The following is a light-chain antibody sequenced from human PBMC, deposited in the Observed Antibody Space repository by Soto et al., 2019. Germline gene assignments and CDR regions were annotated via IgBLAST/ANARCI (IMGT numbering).Light chain of an antibody. CDR2: AAS. CDR3: QHHNSYSEA. V-gene: IGKV1D-16*01. J-gene: IGKJ1*01. Sequence: IQMTQSPSSVSASVGDIVTVTCRASQGISRWLAWYQKKPGKAPKXLIYAASSLQSGVPSRFSGSGSGTEFTLTISSLKTDDFATYYCQHHNSYSEAFGQGTKVDIK. CDR1: QGISRW.